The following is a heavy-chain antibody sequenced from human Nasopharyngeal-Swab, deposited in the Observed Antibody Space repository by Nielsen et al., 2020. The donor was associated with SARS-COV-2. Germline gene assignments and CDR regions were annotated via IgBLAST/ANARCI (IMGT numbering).Heavy chain of an antibody. CDR3: ARARITMIVVVDAFDI. D-gene: IGHD3-22*01. V-gene: IGHV4-31*03. Sequence: SETLSLTCTVSGGSISSGGYYWSWIRQHPGKGLEWIGYIYYSGSTYYNPSLKSRVTISVDTSKNQFSLKLSSVTAADTAVYCCARARITMIVVVDAFDIWGQGTMVTVSS. J-gene: IGHJ3*02. CDR1: GGSISSGGYY. CDR2: IYYSGST.